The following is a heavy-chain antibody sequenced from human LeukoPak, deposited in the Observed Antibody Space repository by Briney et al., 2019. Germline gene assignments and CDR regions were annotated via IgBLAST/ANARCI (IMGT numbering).Heavy chain of an antibody. V-gene: IGHV1-18*01. CDR1: GYTFTSYG. Sequence: ASVKVSCKASGYTFTSYGISWVRQAPGQGLEWMGWISAYNGNTNYAQKLQGRVTMTEDTSTDTAYMELSSLRSEDTAVYYCATSGWGSGYYGFDYWGQGTLVTVSS. J-gene: IGHJ4*02. D-gene: IGHD3-22*01. CDR3: ATSGWGSGYYGFDY. CDR2: ISAYNGNT.